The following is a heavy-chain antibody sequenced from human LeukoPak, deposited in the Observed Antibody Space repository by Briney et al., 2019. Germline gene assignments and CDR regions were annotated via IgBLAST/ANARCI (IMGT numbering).Heavy chain of an antibody. D-gene: IGHD3-10*01. CDR2: INHSGST. CDR3: ARGRLLWFGANAFDI. Sequence: SETLSLTCTVSGGSISSYYWSWIRQPPGKGLEWIGEINHSGSTNYNPSLKSRVTISADTSKNQFSLKLSSVTAADTAVYYCARGRLLWFGANAFDIWGQGTMVTVSS. J-gene: IGHJ3*02. CDR1: GGSISSYY. V-gene: IGHV4-34*01.